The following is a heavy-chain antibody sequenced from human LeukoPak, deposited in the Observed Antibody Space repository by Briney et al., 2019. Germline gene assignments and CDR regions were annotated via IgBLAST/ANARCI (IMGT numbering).Heavy chain of an antibody. D-gene: IGHD2-2*02. J-gene: IGHJ4*02. CDR3: ATSVVPAAIVEFDF. V-gene: IGHV4-59*11. Sequence: SETLSLTCSVSGGSISRHYWNWIRQPPGRGLEWIGSIYSSGSTTYNPSLKSRVTMSIDTSKTQFSLKLPSVTAADTAVYYYATSVVPAAIVEFDFWGQGTLVTVSS. CDR1: GGSISRHY. CDR2: IYSSGST.